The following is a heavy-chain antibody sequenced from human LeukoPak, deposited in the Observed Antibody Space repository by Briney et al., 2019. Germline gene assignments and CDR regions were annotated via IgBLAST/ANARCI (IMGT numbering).Heavy chain of an antibody. D-gene: IGHD6-25*01. CDR3: AKDIAAYYGMDV. V-gene: IGHV3-9*01. Sequence: GRSLRLSCAASGFTFDDYAMHWVRQAPGKGLEWVSGISWNSVSMGYADSVKGRFTISRDNAKNSLYLQMNSLRAEDTALYYYAKDIAAYYGMDVWGQGTTVTVSS. CDR1: GFTFDDYA. CDR2: ISWNSVSM. J-gene: IGHJ6*02.